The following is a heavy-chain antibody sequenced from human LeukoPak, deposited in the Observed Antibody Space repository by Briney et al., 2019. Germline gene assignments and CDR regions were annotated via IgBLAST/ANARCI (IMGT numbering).Heavy chain of an antibody. J-gene: IGHJ5*02. D-gene: IGHD2-15*01. CDR2: IYSTGKT. CDR3: ASSLITPTNWFDP. CDR1: GGSISYGSYY. Sequence: PSQTLSLTCTVSGGSISYGSYYWRWIRQPAGKGLEWIGRIYSTGKTNYNPSLESRVTISVDTSKNPFSLKLSSVPAADTAVYYCASSLITPTNWFDPWGQGTLVTVSS. V-gene: IGHV4-61*02.